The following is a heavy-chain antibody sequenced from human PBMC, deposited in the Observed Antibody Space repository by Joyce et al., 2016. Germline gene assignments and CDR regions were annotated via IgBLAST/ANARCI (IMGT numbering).Heavy chain of an antibody. D-gene: IGHD2-8*01. CDR3: ARSSYTNGIFDY. J-gene: IGHJ4*02. CDR2: LSSSSSYI. CDR1: GFTFSSYS. Sequence: EVQLVESGGGLVKPGGSLRLSCAASGFTFSSYSMSWVRQAQGKGLALVSSLSSSSSYIKYTDSVKGRFTISRDNAKNSLYLQMNSLRVEDTAVYYCARSSYTNGIFDYWGQGTLVTVSS. V-gene: IGHV3-21*01.